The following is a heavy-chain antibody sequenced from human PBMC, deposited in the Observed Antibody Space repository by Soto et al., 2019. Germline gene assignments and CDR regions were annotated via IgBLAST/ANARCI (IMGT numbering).Heavy chain of an antibody. CDR2: IYYNGDT. D-gene: IGHD3-3*01. CDR1: GGSTSSGGFY. Sequence: LSLTCSVSGGSTSSGGFYWSWIRHHPGKGLEWIGYIYYNGDTYYNPSLKNRVTISVDTSNNQFSLNLSSVTAADTAVYYCARAVNHDFWSGYSPFDYWSQGTLVTVSS. V-gene: IGHV4-31*03. CDR3: ARAVNHDFWSGYSPFDY. J-gene: IGHJ4*02.